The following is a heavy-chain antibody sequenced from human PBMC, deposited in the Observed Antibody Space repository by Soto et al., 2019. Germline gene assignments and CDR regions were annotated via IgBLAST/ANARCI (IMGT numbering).Heavy chain of an antibody. J-gene: IGHJ6*02. V-gene: IGHV2-26*01. CDR1: GFSLSNARMG. Sequence: SGPTLVNPTETLTLTCTVSGFSLSNARMGVSWIRQPPGKALEWLAHIFSNDEKSYSTPLKSRLTISKDTSKSQVVLTMTNMDPVDTATYYCARMRGGPYYYYGMDVWGQGTTVTVSS. CDR2: IFSNDEK. D-gene: IGHD2-15*01. CDR3: ARMRGGPYYYYGMDV.